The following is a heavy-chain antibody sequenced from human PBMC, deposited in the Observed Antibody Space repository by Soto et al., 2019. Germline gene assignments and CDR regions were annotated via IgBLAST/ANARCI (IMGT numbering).Heavy chain of an antibody. D-gene: IGHD5-18*01. J-gene: IGHJ4*02. CDR2: IHTGGST. Sequence: EVQLVETGGGLIQPGGSLRLSCAASGLSVSSNYMTWVRQAPGKGLEWVSVIHTGGSTYYADSVEGRFTISRDNSKNTVYLQMNSLRAEDTAVYYCAREVAVDTPMAHFDFWGRGTLVTVSS. V-gene: IGHV3-53*02. CDR1: GLSVSSNY. CDR3: AREVAVDTPMAHFDF.